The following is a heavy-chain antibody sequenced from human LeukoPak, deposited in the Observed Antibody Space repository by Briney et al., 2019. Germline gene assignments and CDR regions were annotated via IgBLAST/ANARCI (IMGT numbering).Heavy chain of an antibody. D-gene: IGHD6-6*01. CDR3: AKGLAARPASPLGY. V-gene: IGHV3-9*01. J-gene: IGHJ4*02. CDR2: ISWNSGSI. CDR1: GFTFDDYA. Sequence: GGSLRLSCAASGFTFDDYAMHWVRQAPGKGLEWVSGISWNSGSIGYADSVKGRFTISRDNAKNSLYLQMNSLRAEDTALYYCAKGLAARPASPLGYWGQGTLVTVSS.